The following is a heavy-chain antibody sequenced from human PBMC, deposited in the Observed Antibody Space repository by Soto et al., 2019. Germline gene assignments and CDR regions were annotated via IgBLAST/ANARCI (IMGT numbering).Heavy chain of an antibody. CDR1: GGYISSSSYY. CDR2: MHYTGSS. V-gene: IGHV4-39*06. CDR3: ATSYGNAWYTY. D-gene: IGHD6-13*01. Sequence: SETLSLTCPVSGGYISSSSYYWGWIRQPPGKGLECIGYMHYTGSSYYNPSLKGRLTISVDTSKNQFTLQLTSVTVADTAVYYCATSYGNAWYTYWGQGTQVTVSS. J-gene: IGHJ4*02.